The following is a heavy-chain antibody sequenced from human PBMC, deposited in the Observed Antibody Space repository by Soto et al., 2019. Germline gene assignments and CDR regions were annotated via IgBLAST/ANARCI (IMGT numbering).Heavy chain of an antibody. CDR2: ISYDGSNK. J-gene: IGHJ4*02. CDR3: AREISSGWYGLFDY. Sequence: QTGGSLRLSCAASGFTFSSYAMHWVRQAPGKGLEWVAVISYDGSNKYYADSVKGRFTISRDNSKNTLYLQMNSLRAEDTAVYYCAREISSGWYGLFDYWGQGTLVTVSS. V-gene: IGHV3-30-3*01. D-gene: IGHD6-19*01. CDR1: GFTFSSYA.